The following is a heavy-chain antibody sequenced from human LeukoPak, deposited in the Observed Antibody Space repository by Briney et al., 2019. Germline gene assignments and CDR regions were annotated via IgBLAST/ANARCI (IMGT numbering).Heavy chain of an antibody. CDR2: INPNSGDT. CDR1: GYTFTAYY. Sequence: ASVKVSCKTSGYTFTAYYMHWVRQAPGQGLEWMGWINPNSGDTKIAQKFQGRVTMTRDTSISTAYMELSSLRSDDTAVYYCARGGLLRFLEWLSNYWGQGTLVTVSS. D-gene: IGHD3-3*01. V-gene: IGHV1-2*02. J-gene: IGHJ4*02. CDR3: ARGGLLRFLEWLSNY.